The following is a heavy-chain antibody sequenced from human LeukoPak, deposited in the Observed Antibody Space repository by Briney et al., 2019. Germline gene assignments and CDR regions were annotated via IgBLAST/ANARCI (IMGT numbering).Heavy chain of an antibody. V-gene: IGHV3-7*01. CDR1: GFTFSSYW. CDR2: IKPDGGEK. Sequence: PGGSLRLSCAASGFTFSSYWMSWVRQAPGKGLEWVANIKPDGGEKYYVDSVKGRFTISRDNAKNSLYLQMNSVRAEDTGVYYCTRGHGGTYYSNYWGQGTLVTVSS. CDR3: TRGHGGTYYSNY. J-gene: IGHJ4*02. D-gene: IGHD1-26*01.